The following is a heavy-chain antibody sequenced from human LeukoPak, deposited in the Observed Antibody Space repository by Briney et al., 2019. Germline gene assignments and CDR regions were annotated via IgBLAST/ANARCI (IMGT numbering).Heavy chain of an antibody. J-gene: IGHJ4*02. CDR2: INPSGGST. V-gene: IGHV1-46*03. D-gene: IGHD3-3*01. CDR3: ARPPVDYDFWSGYWGLVD. CDR1: GYTFTSYY. Sequence: ASVKVSCKASGYTFTSYYMHWVRQAPGQGLEWMGIINPSGGSTSYAQKFQVRVTMTRDTSTSTVYMELSSLRSEDTAVYYCARPPVDYDFWSGYWGLVDWGQGTLVTVSS.